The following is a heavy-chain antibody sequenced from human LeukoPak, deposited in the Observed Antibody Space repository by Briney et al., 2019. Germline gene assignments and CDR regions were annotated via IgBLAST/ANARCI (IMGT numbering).Heavy chain of an antibody. V-gene: IGHV3-23*01. CDR3: AKDPGVVPAHYFDY. CDR2: TGSTGVST. D-gene: IGHD2-2*01. Sequence: GESLRLSCAASGFTVSSYAMNWVRQAPGKGLEWVSATGSTGVSTFYADSVKGRFTVSRHNSKNTLSLQMNSLRAEDTAVYYCAKDPGVVPAHYFDYWGQGILVTVSS. J-gene: IGHJ4*02. CDR1: GFTVSSYA.